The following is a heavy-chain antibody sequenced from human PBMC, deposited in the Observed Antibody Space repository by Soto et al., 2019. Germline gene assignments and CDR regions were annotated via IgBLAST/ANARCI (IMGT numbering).Heavy chain of an antibody. CDR2: IIPILGIA. D-gene: IGHD2-2*03. J-gene: IGHJ5*02. CDR3: AREPLDIVVVPAAETLNWFDP. Sequence: GSSVNVSCKASGGTFSSYTISWVRQAPGQGLEWMGRIIPILGIANYAQKFQGRVTITADKSTSTAYMELSSLRSEDTAVYYCAREPLDIVVVPAAETLNWFDPWGQGTLVTVSS. CDR1: GGTFSSYT. V-gene: IGHV1-69*04.